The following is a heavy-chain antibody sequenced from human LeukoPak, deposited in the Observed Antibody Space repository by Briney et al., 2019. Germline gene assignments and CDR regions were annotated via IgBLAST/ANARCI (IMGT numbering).Heavy chain of an antibody. CDR1: GFMFDNYW. CDR2: IKQGGSEK. J-gene: IGHJ4*02. D-gene: IGHD6-19*01. CDR3: VAGKEI. V-gene: IGHV3-7*02. Sequence: GGSLRLSCAASGFMFDNYWMNWVRQAPGKGLEWVAMIKQGGSEKFYVDSVKGRFTISRDNAKSSLYLQMNSLRAEDTAVYYCVAGKEIWGQGTLVIVSS.